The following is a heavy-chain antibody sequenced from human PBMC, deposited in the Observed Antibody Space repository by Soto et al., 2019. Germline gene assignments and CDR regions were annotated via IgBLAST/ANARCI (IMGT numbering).Heavy chain of an antibody. CDR3: ASCSTSCYSILKTYYYYGMDV. J-gene: IGHJ6*02. CDR1: GGTFSSYA. V-gene: IGHV1-69*06. Sequence: SVKVSCKASGGTFSSYAISWVRQAPGQGLEWMGGIIPIFGTANYAQKFQGRVTITADKSTSTAYMELSSLRSEDTAAYYCASCSTSCYSILKTYYYYGMDVWGQGTTVTVSS. CDR2: IIPIFGTA. D-gene: IGHD2-2*01.